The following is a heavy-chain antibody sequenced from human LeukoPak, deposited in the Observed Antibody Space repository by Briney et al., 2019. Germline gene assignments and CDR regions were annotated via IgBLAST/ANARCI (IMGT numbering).Heavy chain of an antibody. Sequence: ASVKVSFKASGYTFTGYYMHWVRQAPGQGLEWMGRINPNSDGTNYAQKFQGRVTMTRDTSIRTAYMELSRLRSDDTAVYYGARFPRGYSYGFDYWGQGTLVTVSS. V-gene: IGHV1-2*06. CDR1: GYTFTGYY. J-gene: IGHJ4*02. CDR2: INPNSDGT. D-gene: IGHD5-18*01. CDR3: ARFPRGYSYGFDY.